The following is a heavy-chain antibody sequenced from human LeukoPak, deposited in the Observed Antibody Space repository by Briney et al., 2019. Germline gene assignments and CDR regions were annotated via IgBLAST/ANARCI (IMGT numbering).Heavy chain of an antibody. Sequence: GESLKISCKAYGYKFSNYWIGWVRQMPGKGLEWMGIIYPGDSYPGDSKTKYSPSFQGQVTISADKSISTAYLQWGSLKASDTAIYYCARHRFCTTVSCYEGASAQYNYYMDIWGKGTTVIVSS. J-gene: IGHJ6*03. CDR1: GYKFSNYW. V-gene: IGHV5-51*01. CDR2: IYPGDSYPGDSKT. D-gene: IGHD2-2*01. CDR3: ARHRFCTTVSCYEGASAQYNYYMDI.